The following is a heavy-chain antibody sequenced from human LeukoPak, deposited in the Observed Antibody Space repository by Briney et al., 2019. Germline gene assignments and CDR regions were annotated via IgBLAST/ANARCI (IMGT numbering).Heavy chain of an antibody. V-gene: IGHV3-7*01. CDR3: ARESGQIAAREGY. CDR2: IKQDGSEK. CDR1: GFTFSSYW. D-gene: IGHD6-13*01. J-gene: IGHJ4*02. Sequence: SGGSLRLSCAASGFTFSSYWMSWVRQAPGKGLEWVANIKQDGSEKYYVDSVKGRFTISRDNAKNSLYLQMNSLRAEDTAVYYCARESGQIAAREGYWGQGALVTVSS.